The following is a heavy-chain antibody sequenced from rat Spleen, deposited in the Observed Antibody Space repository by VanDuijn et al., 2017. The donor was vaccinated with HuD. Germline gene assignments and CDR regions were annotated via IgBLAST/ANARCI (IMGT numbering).Heavy chain of an antibody. V-gene: IGHV5-19*01. J-gene: IGHJ3*01. Sequence: EVQLVESGGGLVQPGRSLKLSCGASGFTFSNYGMHWIRQATTKGLEWVGSISPSGGTTYYRDSVKGRFTISRDNAKSTLYLQMDSLRSEDTATYYCAKGGDNKYRFAYWGQGTQVTVSS. CDR1: GFTFSNYG. CDR2: ISPSGGTT. D-gene: IGHD1-10*01. CDR3: AKGGDNKYRFAY.